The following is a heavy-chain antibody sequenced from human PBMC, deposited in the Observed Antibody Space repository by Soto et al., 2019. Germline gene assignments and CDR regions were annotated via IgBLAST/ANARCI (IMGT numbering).Heavy chain of an antibody. Sequence: ASVKVSCKASGYTFTSYGISWVRQAPGQGLEWMGWISAYNGNTNYAQKLQGRVTMTTDTSTSTAYMELRSLRSDDTAVYYCARVGDIGGSAYYYMDVWGKGTTVTVSS. J-gene: IGHJ6*03. CDR2: ISAYNGNT. D-gene: IGHD2-15*01. CDR3: ARVGDIGGSAYYYMDV. V-gene: IGHV1-18*01. CDR1: GYTFTSYG.